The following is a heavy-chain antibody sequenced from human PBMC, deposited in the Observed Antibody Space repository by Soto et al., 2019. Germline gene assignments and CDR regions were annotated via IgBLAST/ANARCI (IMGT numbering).Heavy chain of an antibody. CDR1: GYTFTSYA. V-gene: IGHV1-3*01. D-gene: IGHD3-9*01. CDR2: INPANGNT. J-gene: IGHJ6*02. Sequence: QVQLVQSGAEVKKPGASVKVSCKASGYTFTSYAMHWVRQAPGQRPEWMGWINPANGNTKYSQKFQGRVTITRETHARTADMGLSRVGSEDTAVYYCARYYAILTGFHVDYSYYGMDVWGQGTTVTVSS. CDR3: ARYYAILTGFHVDYSYYGMDV.